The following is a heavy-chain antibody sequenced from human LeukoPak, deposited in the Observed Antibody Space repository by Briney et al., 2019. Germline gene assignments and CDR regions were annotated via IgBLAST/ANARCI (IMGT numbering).Heavy chain of an antibody. D-gene: IGHD3-10*01. Sequence: GGSLRLSCAASGVTFSSYWMHWVRQAPGKGLVWVSRINNDGSSAYYADSVKGRFTISRDNAKNTLYLHMDSLRAEDTAVYYCATYGLGTYHLEDWGQGTLVTVSS. CDR1: GVTFSSYW. V-gene: IGHV3-74*01. CDR3: ATYGLGTYHLED. CDR2: INNDGSSA. J-gene: IGHJ4*02.